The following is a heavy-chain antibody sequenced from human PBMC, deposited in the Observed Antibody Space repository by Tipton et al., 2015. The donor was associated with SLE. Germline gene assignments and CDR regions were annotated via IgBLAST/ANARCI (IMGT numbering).Heavy chain of an antibody. D-gene: IGHD3-10*01. J-gene: IGHJ6*02. Sequence: QSGAEVKNPGASVKVSCKASGYTFTSYGISWVRQAPGQGLEWMGWISTYNGNTHYAQNLQGRVTMTTYTSTSTAYMELRSLRSDDTAVYYCAREVYSGSYYYCYGMDVWGQGTTVTISS. CDR3: AREVYSGSYYYCYGMDV. CDR1: GYTFTSYG. CDR2: ISTYNGNT. V-gene: IGHV1-18*01.